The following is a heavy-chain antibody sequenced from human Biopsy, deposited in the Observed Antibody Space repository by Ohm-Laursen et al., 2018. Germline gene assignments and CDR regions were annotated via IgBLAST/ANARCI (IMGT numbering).Heavy chain of an antibody. D-gene: IGHD3-10*01. CDR2: IWHDERNK. CDR1: GFNFGNYG. Sequence: SLRLSCAASGFNFGNYGMHWVRQAPGKGLEWVAVIWHDERNKQYADSVKGRVTISRDNSKSTLFLQMDSLRVDDTAVYHCARDPGWGALDYWGRGTLVTVSS. CDR3: ARDPGWGALDY. J-gene: IGHJ4*02. V-gene: IGHV3-33*01.